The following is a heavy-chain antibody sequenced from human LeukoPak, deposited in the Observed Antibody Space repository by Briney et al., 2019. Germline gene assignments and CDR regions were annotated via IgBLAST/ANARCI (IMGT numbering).Heavy chain of an antibody. CDR2: IYHSGST. J-gene: IGHJ4*02. CDR1: GGSISSSNW. CDR3: ARVSGGRYYYDSSGYYYPGGPFDY. Sequence: PSETLSLTCAVSGGSISSSNWWSWVRQPPGKGLEWIGEIYHSGSTNYNPSLKSRVTISVDKSKNQFSLKLSSVTAADTAVYYCARVSGGRYYYDSSGYYYPGGPFDYWGQGTLVTVSS. V-gene: IGHV4-4*02. D-gene: IGHD3-22*01.